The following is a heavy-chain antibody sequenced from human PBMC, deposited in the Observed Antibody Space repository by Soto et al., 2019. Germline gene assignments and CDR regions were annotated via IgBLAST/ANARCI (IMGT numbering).Heavy chain of an antibody. CDR2: TIPVFNTA. V-gene: IGHV1-69*06. J-gene: IGHJ3*02. CDR3: ARGVYGSGNYYTGPSAFDI. D-gene: IGHD3-10*01. CDR1: GGTLSDHG. Sequence: QVQLEQSGAEVKKPGSSVKVSCKASGGTLSDHGVAWLRQAPGQGLEWMGGTIPVFNTAKYAQKFQGRVTVIADKFTTIAYMELSSLTSEDTAFYFCARGVYGSGNYYTGPSAFDIWGQGTMVIVSS.